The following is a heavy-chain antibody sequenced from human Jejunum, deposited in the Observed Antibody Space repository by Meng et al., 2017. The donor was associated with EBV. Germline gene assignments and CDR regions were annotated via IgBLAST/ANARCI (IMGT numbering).Heavy chain of an antibody. D-gene: IGHD4-17*01. V-gene: IGHV4-4*02. Sequence: VQLQVSGPGLVKPSGTLSLTCAVSGDSIDSRNWWSWVRQSPERGLEWIGEIYYSGSTNYNPSLKSRVTILVDRSENHFSLHLSSVTAADTAVYYCVRGGDYCLVYWGQGTLVTVSS. CDR1: GDSIDSRNW. J-gene: IGHJ4*02. CDR2: IYYSGST. CDR3: VRGGDYCLVY.